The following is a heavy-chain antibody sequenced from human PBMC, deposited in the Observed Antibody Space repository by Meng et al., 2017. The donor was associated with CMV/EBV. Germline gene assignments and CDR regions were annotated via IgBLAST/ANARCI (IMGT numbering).Heavy chain of an antibody. D-gene: IGHD2-2*02. CDR3: ARDRDLYCSSTSCYTLDY. Sequence: GESLKISCAASGFTFSSYAMHWVRQAPGKGLEWVAVISYDGSNKYYADSVKGRFTISRDNSKNTLYLQMNSLRAEDTAVYYCARDRDLYCSSTSCYTLDYWGQGTLVTVSS. V-gene: IGHV3-30-3*01. CDR1: GFTFSSYA. J-gene: IGHJ4*02. CDR2: ISYDGSNK.